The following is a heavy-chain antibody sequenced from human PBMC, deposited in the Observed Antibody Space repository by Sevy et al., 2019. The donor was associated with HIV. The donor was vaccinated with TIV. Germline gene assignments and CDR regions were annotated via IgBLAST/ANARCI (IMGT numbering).Heavy chain of an antibody. CDR1: GFTFRRFW. Sequence: GGSLRLSCTASGFTFRRFWMTWVRQAPGKGLEWVANIKQDGSEKNYVDSVKGRFTISRDNAKNSLYLQMNSLRAEDTAVYYCARLPDDSSGFGMDVWGQGTTVTVSS. CDR3: ARLPDDSSGFGMDV. V-gene: IGHV3-7*01. CDR2: IKQDGSEK. D-gene: IGHD5-12*01. J-gene: IGHJ6*02.